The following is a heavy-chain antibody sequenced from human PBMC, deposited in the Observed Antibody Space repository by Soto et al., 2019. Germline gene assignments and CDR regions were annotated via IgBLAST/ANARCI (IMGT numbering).Heavy chain of an antibody. V-gene: IGHV5-10-1*01. J-gene: IGHJ6*02. Sequence: GESLKISCKGSGYSFAGYWITWVRQKPGKGLEWMGRIDPSDSQTYYSPSFRGHVTISATKSITTVFLQWSSLKASDTAMYYCARSDVRAYYYDSSGYPFYYYYGMYVWGQGTTVTVSS. CDR2: IDPSDSQT. D-gene: IGHD3-22*01. CDR1: GYSFAGYW. CDR3: ARSDVRAYYYDSSGYPFYYYYGMYV.